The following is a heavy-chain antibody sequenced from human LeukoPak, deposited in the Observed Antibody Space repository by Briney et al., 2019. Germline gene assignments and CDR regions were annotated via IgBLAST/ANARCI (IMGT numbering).Heavy chain of an antibody. CDR2: ISMDGIQE. D-gene: IGHD5-18*01. J-gene: IGHJ3*01. CDR1: GFRFNNYA. V-gene: IGHV3-30*04. Sequence: GRSLRLSCAASGFRFNNYAMHWVRQPPGTGLEWVAVISMDGIQEYYADSVKGRFSISRDNSKNTLYLQMNSLRSEDTAVYYCAREVYSYALDALDPWGQGTMVTVSS. CDR3: AREVYSYALDALDP.